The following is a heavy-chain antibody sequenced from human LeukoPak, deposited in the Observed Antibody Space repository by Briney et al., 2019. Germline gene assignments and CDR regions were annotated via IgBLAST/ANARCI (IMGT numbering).Heavy chain of an antibody. J-gene: IGHJ5*02. V-gene: IGHV5-10-1*01. Sequence: PGESLKISCKGSGYRFTSYWISWVRQMPGKGLEWMGRIGPSDSYTNYSPSFQGHVTISADKSISTAYLQWSSLKASDNAMYYCAQSRITGTTDWFDPWGQGTLVTVSS. D-gene: IGHD1-7*01. CDR3: AQSRITGTTDWFDP. CDR2: IGPSDSYT. CDR1: GYRFTSYW.